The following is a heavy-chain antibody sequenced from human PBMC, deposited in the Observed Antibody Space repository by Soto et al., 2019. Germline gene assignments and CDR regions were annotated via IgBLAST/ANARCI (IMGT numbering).Heavy chain of an antibody. V-gene: IGHV3-23*01. J-gene: IGHJ5*02. Sequence: EVQLLESGGDLVRPGGSLKLSCEASGFSFGKHGMSWVRQAPGKGLEWVAGLNGSGDHTYYTVSVRGRFTISRDNSKNTVFRQMNSLRVDDTGVYYCARLPTIVVTAALILATWGQGTRVTVSS. CDR3: ARLPTIVVTAALILAT. D-gene: IGHD2-2*01. CDR2: LNGSGDHT. CDR1: GFSFGKHG.